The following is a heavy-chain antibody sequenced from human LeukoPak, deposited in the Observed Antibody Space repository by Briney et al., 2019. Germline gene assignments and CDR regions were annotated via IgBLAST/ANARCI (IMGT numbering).Heavy chain of an antibody. J-gene: IGHJ4*02. CDR2: MSYSGIT. Sequence: PSETLSLTCSVTGGSISDSSFYWGWVRQAPGKGLDWIGSMSYSGITFYNPSLKSRVIISADTSKNQFSLRLTSVTAADTAVYYCANRGIYGYFNYWGQGTLVTVSS. CDR1: GGSISDSSFY. D-gene: IGHD3-10*01. V-gene: IGHV4-39*01. CDR3: ANRGIYGYFNY.